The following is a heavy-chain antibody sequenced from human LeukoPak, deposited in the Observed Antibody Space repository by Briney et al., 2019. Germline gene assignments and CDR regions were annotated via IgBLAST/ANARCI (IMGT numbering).Heavy chain of an antibody. CDR2: ISYDGSNK. V-gene: IGHV3-30*18. D-gene: IGHD1-26*01. CDR1: GFTFSSYG. CDR3: AKDMGVGATSAFDY. Sequence: GGSLRLSCAASGFTFSSYGMHWVRQAPGKGLEWVAVISYDGSNKYYADSVKGRFTISRDNSKNTQYLQMNSLRAEDTAVYYCAKDMGVGATSAFDYWGQGTLVTVSS. J-gene: IGHJ4*02.